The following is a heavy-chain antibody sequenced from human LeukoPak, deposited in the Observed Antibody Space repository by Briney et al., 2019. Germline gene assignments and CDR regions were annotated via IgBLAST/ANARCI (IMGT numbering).Heavy chain of an antibody. V-gene: IGHV4-34*01. J-gene: IGHJ4*02. D-gene: IGHD2-2*01. CDR2: INHSGST. Sequence: PSETLSLTCAVYGGSFSGYYWSWIRQPPGKGLEWIGEINHSGSTNYNPSLKSRVTISVDTSKNQFSLKLSSVTAADTAVYYCARHSPSHCSSTSCYALLWGGGRREFDYWGQGTLVTVSS. CDR3: ARHSPSHCSSTSCYALLWGGGRREFDY. CDR1: GGSFSGYY.